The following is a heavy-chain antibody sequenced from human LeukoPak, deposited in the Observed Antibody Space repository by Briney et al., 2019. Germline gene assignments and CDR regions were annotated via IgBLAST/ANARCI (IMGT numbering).Heavy chain of an antibody. V-gene: IGHV3-21*01. CDR2: ISSSSSYI. CDR1: GFTFSSYS. CDR3: ARRKCSSTSCYSFDY. D-gene: IGHD2-2*01. J-gene: IGHJ4*02. Sequence: PGGSLRLSCAASGFTFSSYSMNWVRQAPGKGLEWVSSISSSSSYIYYADSVKGRFTISRDNAKNSLYLQMNSLRAEDTAVYYCARRKCSSTSCYSFDYWGQGTLATVSS.